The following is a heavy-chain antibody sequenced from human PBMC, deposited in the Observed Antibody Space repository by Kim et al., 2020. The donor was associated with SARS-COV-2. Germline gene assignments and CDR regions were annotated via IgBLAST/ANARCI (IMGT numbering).Heavy chain of an antibody. J-gene: IGHJ4*02. CDR3: ARQATSSWI. Sequence: SETLSLTCTVSGGSISSSSYDWGWIRQPPGKGLEWIGSIYYTGSTYYNPSLKIRVTIAIDTSKHQFSLKLSSVTAADTAVFYCARQATSSWIWGQGTLVTVSS. CDR2: IYYTGST. D-gene: IGHD6-13*01. CDR1: GGSISSSSYD. V-gene: IGHV4-39*01.